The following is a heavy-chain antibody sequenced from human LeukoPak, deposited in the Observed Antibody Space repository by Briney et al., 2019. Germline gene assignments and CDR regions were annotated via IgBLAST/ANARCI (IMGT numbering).Heavy chain of an antibody. V-gene: IGHV3-30*04. CDR1: GFTFSSYA. Sequence: PGGSLRLSCAASGFTFSSYAMHWVRQAPGKGLEWVAVISYDGSNKYYADSVKGRFTTSRDNSKNTLYLQMNSLRAEDTAVYYCARDEALSYWGQGTLVTVSS. J-gene: IGHJ4*02. CDR3: ARDEALSY. CDR2: ISYDGSNK.